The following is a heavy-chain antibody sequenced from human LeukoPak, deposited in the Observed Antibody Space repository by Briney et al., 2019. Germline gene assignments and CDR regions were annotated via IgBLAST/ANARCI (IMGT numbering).Heavy chain of an antibody. Sequence: SETLSLTCTVSGGSVSSYYWSWIRQPPGKGLEWIGYIYYSGSTNYNPSLKSRVTISVDTSKNQFSLKLSSVTAADTAVCYCARGYSYGYVFDYWGQGTLVTVSS. CDR3: ARGYSYGYVFDY. V-gene: IGHV4-59*02. CDR2: IYYSGST. CDR1: GGSVSSYY. J-gene: IGHJ4*02. D-gene: IGHD5-18*01.